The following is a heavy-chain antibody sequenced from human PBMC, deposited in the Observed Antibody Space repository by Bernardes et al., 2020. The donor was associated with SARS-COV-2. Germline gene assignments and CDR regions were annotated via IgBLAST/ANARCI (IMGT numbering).Heavy chain of an antibody. V-gene: IGHV4-4*07. Sequence: WETLSLTCIVSGDSIGGHYWSWIRQAAGKGLEYIGRISSPGSADYNPSLKSRVTMSIDTSKNYFSLRLSSLTAADTAVYYCARGPGAASYFDFWGQGTLVTVSS. CDR1: GDSIGGHY. CDR2: ISSPGSA. J-gene: IGHJ4*02. D-gene: IGHD6-19*01. CDR3: ARGPGAASYFDF.